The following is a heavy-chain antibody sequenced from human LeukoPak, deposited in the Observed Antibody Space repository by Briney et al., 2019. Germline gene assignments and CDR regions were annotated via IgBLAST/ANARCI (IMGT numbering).Heavy chain of an antibody. CDR1: GFTFSSYA. CDR3: APFRETGGDSDHPYYGMDV. CDR2: ISGSGGST. D-gene: IGHD4-23*01. V-gene: IGHV3-23*01. Sequence: GGSLRLSCAASGFTFSSYAMSWVRQAPGKGLEWVSAISGSGGSTYYAYSVKGRFTISRDNSKSTIYLQVNSLRPEDTAVYYCAPFRETGGDSDHPYYGMDVWGHGTTVTVSS. J-gene: IGHJ6*02.